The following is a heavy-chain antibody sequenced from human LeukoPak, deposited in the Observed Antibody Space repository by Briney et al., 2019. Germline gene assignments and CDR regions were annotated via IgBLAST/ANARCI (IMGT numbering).Heavy chain of an antibody. D-gene: IGHD3-9*01. Sequence: SETLSLTCAVYGGSFSGYYWSWIRQPPGKGLEWIGEINHSGSTNYNPSLKSRGTISADTSRNQFSLNLSSVTAADTAVYYCARDGDNWGQGTLVTVSS. CDR2: INHSGST. CDR3: ARDGDN. CDR1: GGSFSGYY. J-gene: IGHJ4*02. V-gene: IGHV4-34*01.